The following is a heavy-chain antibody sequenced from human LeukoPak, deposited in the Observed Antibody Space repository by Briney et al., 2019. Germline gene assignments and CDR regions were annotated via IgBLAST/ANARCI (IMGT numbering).Heavy chain of an antibody. CDR3: ARAELLSLDY. CDR2: ISYDGSNK. Sequence: GGSLRLSCAASGFTFSSYAMHWVRRAPGKGLEWVAVISYDGSNKYYADSVKGRFTISRDNSKNTLYLQMNSLRAEDTAVYYCARAELLSLDYWGQGTLVTVSS. J-gene: IGHJ4*02. V-gene: IGHV3-30*04. CDR1: GFTFSSYA. D-gene: IGHD2-21*02.